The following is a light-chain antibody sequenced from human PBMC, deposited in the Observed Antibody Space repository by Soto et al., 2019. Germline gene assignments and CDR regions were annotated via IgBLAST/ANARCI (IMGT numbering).Light chain of an antibody. V-gene: IGKV3-15*01. Sequence: EIVMTQSPATLSVSPGDRATLSCRASQSVSSNLAWYQQKPGQAPRLLSYGASTRATGIPARFSGSGSGTEFTLTISSLQSEDVAVYYCQQYNNWWTFGQGTKVEIK. CDR1: QSVSSN. J-gene: IGKJ1*01. CDR2: GAS. CDR3: QQYNNWWT.